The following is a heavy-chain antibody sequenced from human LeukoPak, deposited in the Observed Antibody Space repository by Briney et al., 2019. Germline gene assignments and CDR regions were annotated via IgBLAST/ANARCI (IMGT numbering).Heavy chain of an antibody. CDR1: GYSTSSGYY. Sequence: SETLSLTCTVSGYSTSSGYYWGWIRQPPGKGLEWIGSIYHSGSTYYNPSLKSRGTISVDTSKNQFSLKLSSVTAADTAVYYCARLVITNHFDYWGQGTLVTVSS. V-gene: IGHV4-38-2*02. D-gene: IGHD3-22*01. J-gene: IGHJ4*02. CDR3: ARLVITNHFDY. CDR2: IYHSGST.